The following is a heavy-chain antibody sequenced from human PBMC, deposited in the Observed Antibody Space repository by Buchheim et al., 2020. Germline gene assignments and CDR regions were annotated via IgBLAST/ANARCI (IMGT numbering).Heavy chain of an antibody. CDR1: GGSFSGYY. J-gene: IGHJ4*02. D-gene: IGHD5-18*01. CDR2: INHSGST. CDR3: ATGADRGYSYGYRSGAKKFDY. Sequence: QVQLQQWGAGLLKPSETLSLTCAVYGGSFSGYYWSWIRQPPGKGLEWIGEINHSGSTNYNPSLKSRVTISVDTSKNQFSLKLSSVTAADTAVYYCATGADRGYSYGYRSGAKKFDYWGQGTL. V-gene: IGHV4-34*01.